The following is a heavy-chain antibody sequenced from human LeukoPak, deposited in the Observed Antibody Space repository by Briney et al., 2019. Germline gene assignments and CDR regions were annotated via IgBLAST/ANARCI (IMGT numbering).Heavy chain of an antibody. Sequence: GGSLRLSCAASGFNFGTYAMNWVRQAPGQGLEWVSSISGSDGSTYYADSVKGRFTLSRDNSKNTLSLQMNSLRADDTAVYYCARDGEPRYWGSGYYYGMDVWGQGATVTVSS. CDR1: GFNFGTYA. J-gene: IGHJ6*02. V-gene: IGHV3-23*01. CDR2: ISGSDGST. D-gene: IGHD7-27*01. CDR3: ARDGEPRYWGSGYYYGMDV.